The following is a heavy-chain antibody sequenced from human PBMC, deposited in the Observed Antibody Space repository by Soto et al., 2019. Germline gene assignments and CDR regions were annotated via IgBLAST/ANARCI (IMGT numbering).Heavy chain of an antibody. CDR3: ARDNPYCSSTSCACYYYYGMDV. CDR2: IIPIFGTA. Sequence: GASVKVSCKASGGTFSSYAISWVRQAPGQGLEWMGGIIPIFGTANYAQKFQGRVTITADKSTSTAYMELSSLRSEDTAVYYCARDNPYCSSTSCACYYYYGMDVWGQGTTVTVSS. CDR1: GGTFSSYA. V-gene: IGHV1-69*06. J-gene: IGHJ6*02. D-gene: IGHD2-2*01.